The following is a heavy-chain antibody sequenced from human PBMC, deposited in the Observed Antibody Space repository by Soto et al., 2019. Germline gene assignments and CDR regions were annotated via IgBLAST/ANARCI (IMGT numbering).Heavy chain of an antibody. CDR2: ISGYNGNT. Sequence: QGQLVQSGAEVKKPGASVKVSCKDSGYTFTNSGMSWVRQAPGQGLEWMGWISGYNGNTNYAQKFQGRVTMTTDTSTSTGFLDLRSLRSDDTAVYYCARCTHGSTTCYGRLDIWGQGTMVTVSS. V-gene: IGHV1-18*01. CDR1: GYTFTNSG. CDR3: ARCTHGSTTCYGRLDI. D-gene: IGHD2-2*01. J-gene: IGHJ3*02.